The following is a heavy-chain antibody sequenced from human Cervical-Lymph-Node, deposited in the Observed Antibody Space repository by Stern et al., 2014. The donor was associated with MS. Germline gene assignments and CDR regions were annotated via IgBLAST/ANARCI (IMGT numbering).Heavy chain of an antibody. V-gene: IGHV4-61*02. Sequence: QVQLQESGPGLVKPSQTLSLTCTVSGGSVGSGSYDWSWIRQPAGKGLEWIGRIYTTGSTYYKPSLKSRVSLSIDTSKNTFSLQLTSVTAADTAVYYCARDKEDTNMAFRYFDNWGQGTLVTVSS. CDR1: GGSVGSGSYD. D-gene: IGHD5-18*01. CDR3: ARDKEDTNMAFRYFDN. J-gene: IGHJ4*02. CDR2: IYTTGST.